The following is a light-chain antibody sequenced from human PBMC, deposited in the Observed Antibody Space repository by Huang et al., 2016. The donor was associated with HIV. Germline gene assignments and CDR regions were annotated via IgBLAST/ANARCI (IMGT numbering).Light chain of an antibody. CDR2: GAS. J-gene: IGKJ4*01. CDR3: QQYGSSPLT. CDR1: QSVSSNY. Sequence: ENVLTQSPDTLSLSPGERATLPCRASQSVSSNYLAWYHQKPGQDPRLLLYGASSRATDIPDRFSGSGSGTDFTLTISRLEPEDFAVYYCQQYGSSPLTFGGGTKVEIK. V-gene: IGKV3-20*01.